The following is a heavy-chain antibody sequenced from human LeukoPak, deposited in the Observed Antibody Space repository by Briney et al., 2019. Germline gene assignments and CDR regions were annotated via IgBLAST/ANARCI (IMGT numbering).Heavy chain of an antibody. V-gene: IGHV3-73*01. D-gene: IGHD2-21*02. CDR3: ARDSQYCGGDCYSDY. Sequence: GGSLRLSCAASGFTFSCSAMHWVRQASGKGLEWVGRIRSKANSYATAYAASVKGRFTISRDDSKNTAYLQMNSLRAEDTAVYYCARDSQYCGGDCYSDYWGQGTLDTVSS. J-gene: IGHJ4*02. CDR1: GFTFSCSA. CDR2: IRSKANSYAT.